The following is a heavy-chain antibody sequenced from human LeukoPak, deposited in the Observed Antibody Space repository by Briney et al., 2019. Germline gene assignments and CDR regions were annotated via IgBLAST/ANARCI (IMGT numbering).Heavy chain of an antibody. J-gene: IGHJ4*02. V-gene: IGHV3-21*01. CDR2: ISSYSTYI. CDR1: GFSFSDYS. CDR3: ARSKGFGELRS. D-gene: IGHD3-10*01. Sequence: GGSLRLYCAASGFSFSDYSMNWVRQAPGKGLEWVSFISSYSTYIYYADSLKGRFTISRDNAKNSLYLQMNSLRAEDTAVYYCARSKGFGELRSWGQGTLVTVSS.